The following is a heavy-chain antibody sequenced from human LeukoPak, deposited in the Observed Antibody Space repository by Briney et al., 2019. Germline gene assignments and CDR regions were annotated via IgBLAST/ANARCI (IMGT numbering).Heavy chain of an antibody. CDR3: ARVASGWDCGGRAFDY. D-gene: IGHD4-23*01. CDR1: GFTASSNY. CDR2: IYSGGSK. V-gene: IGHV3-66*01. J-gene: IGHJ4*02. Sequence: PGGSLRLSCAASGFTASSNYMRGVRQAPGKGLGWVSVIYSGGSKYYADSVKGRFTISRDNSKNTLYLKMNSLRAEDTAVYYCARVASGWDCGGRAFDYWGQGTLVTVSS.